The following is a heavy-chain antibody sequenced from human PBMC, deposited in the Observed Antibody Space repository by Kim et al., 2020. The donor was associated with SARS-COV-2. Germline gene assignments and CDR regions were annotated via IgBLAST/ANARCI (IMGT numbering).Heavy chain of an antibody. CDR1: GGSFSGYY. CDR2: INHSGST. Sequence: SETLSLTCAVYGGSFSGYYWSWIRQPPGKGLEWIGEINHSGSTNYNPSLKSRVTISVDTSKNQFSLKLSSVTAADTAVYYCARGGYCSGGSCPGYYYYYGMDVWGQGTTVTVSS. J-gene: IGHJ6*02. CDR3: ARGGYCSGGSCPGYYYYYGMDV. D-gene: IGHD2-15*01. V-gene: IGHV4-34*01.